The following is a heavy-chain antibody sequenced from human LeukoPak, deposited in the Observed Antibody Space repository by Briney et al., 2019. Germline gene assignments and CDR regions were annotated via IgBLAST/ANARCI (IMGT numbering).Heavy chain of an antibody. CDR1: GFTFDDYA. Sequence: PGGSLRLSCAASGFTFDDYAMHWVRQAPGKGLEWVSGISWNSGSIGYADSVKGRFTISRDNAKNSLYLQMNSLRAEDTALYYCAKHRRWELQYYFDYWGQGTLVTVSS. J-gene: IGHJ4*02. D-gene: IGHD1-26*01. CDR2: ISWNSGSI. CDR3: AKHRRWELQYYFDY. V-gene: IGHV3-9*01.